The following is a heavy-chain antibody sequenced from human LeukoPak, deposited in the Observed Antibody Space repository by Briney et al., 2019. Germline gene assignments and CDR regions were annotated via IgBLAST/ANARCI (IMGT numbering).Heavy chain of an antibody. CDR3: ARRRIAATRGIDY. J-gene: IGHJ4*02. V-gene: IGHV4-34*01. CDR2: INHSGST. Sequence: SETLSLTCTVSGGSISSYYWSWIRQPPGKGLEWIGEINHSGSTNYNPSLKSRVTISVDTSKNQFSLKLSSVTAADTAVYYCARRRIAATRGIDYWGQGTLVTVSS. CDR1: GGSISSYY. D-gene: IGHD6-13*01.